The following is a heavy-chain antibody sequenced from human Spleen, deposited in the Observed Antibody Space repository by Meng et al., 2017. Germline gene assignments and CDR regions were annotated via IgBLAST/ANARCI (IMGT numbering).Heavy chain of an antibody. D-gene: IGHD3-10*01. J-gene: IGHJ4*02. CDR1: GYTFTSYY. CDR3: ARAPQALLWFGELSHPFDY. Sequence: ASVKVSCKASGYTFTSYYMHWVRQAPGQGLEWMGIINPSGGSTSYAQKFQGRVTMTRDTSTSTVYMELSSLRSEDTAVCYCARAPQALLWFGELSHPFDYWGQGTLVTVSS. CDR2: INPSGGST. V-gene: IGHV1-46*03.